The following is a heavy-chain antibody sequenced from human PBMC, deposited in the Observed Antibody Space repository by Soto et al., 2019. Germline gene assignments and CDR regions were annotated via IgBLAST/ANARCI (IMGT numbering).Heavy chain of an antibody. CDR2: IYFNGNT. CDR3: ASVTFGGVVLAH. V-gene: IGHV4-59*01. CDR1: SASFSKYE. D-gene: IGHD3-16*01. Sequence: SETLSLTCTVSSASFSKYEWSWIRQPPGKGLEWIGYIYFNGNTNYNPSLKRRVTISIDTSKKQISLNLTSVTYADTAVYYCASVTFGGVVLAHWGQGTLVTVS. J-gene: IGHJ4*02.